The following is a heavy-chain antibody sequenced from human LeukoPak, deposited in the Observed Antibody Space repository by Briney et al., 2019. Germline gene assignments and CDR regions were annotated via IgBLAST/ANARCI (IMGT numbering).Heavy chain of an antibody. J-gene: IGHJ4*01. CDR3: ASGGTGARKYYSDPFHY. CDR1: GFTVSSNY. CDR2: IYSAGST. V-gene: IGHV3-53*01. D-gene: IGHD3-10*01. Sequence: GGSLRLSCAASGFTVSSNYMSWVRQAPGKGLEWVSIIYSAGSTYYADSVRGRFTISRDTSKNTVCLQMNSLRAEDTAVYYCASGGTGARKYYSDPFHYWGHGTLVTVSS.